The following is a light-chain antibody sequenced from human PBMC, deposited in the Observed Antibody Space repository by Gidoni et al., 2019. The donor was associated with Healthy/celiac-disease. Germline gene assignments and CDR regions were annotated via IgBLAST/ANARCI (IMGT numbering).Light chain of an antibody. Sequence: EIMMTQPPATLSVSPGERATLPCRASQSVSSNLAWYQQKPGQAPRLLIYSASTRATGIPARFSGSGSGTEFTLTISSLQSEDFAVYYCQQYNNWPPYTFGQGTKLEIK. J-gene: IGKJ2*01. V-gene: IGKV3-15*01. CDR1: QSVSSN. CDR3: QQYNNWPPYT. CDR2: SAS.